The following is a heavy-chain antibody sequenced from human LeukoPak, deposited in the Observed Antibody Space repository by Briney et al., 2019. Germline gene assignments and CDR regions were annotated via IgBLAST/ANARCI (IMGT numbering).Heavy chain of an antibody. V-gene: IGHV3-23*01. Sequence: GGSLRLSCAASGFTFSSYAMRWVRQAPVKGLEWVSGITGSGGNTYYADSVNGRFTISRDNSKNTLYLQMNSLRAEDTAVYYCAKTLGYCSSTSCFRGGMDVWGKGTTVTVSS. D-gene: IGHD2-2*01. CDR1: GFTFSSYA. CDR3: AKTLGYCSSTSCFRGGMDV. CDR2: ITGSGGNT. J-gene: IGHJ6*04.